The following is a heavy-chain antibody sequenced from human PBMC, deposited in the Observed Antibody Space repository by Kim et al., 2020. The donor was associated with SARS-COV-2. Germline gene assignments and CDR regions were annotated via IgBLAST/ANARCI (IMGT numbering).Heavy chain of an antibody. CDR3: ARVSARDFWSGYYTPRGYYYYYYGMDV. CDR1: GYTFTSYD. Sequence: ASVNVSCKASGYTFTSYDINWVRQATGQGLEWMGWMNPNSGNIGYAQKFQGRVTMTRNTSISTAYMELSSLRSEDTAVYYCARVSARDFWSGYYTPRGYYYYYYGMDVWGQGTTVTVSS. V-gene: IGHV1-8*01. D-gene: IGHD3-3*01. CDR2: MNPNSGNI. J-gene: IGHJ6*02.